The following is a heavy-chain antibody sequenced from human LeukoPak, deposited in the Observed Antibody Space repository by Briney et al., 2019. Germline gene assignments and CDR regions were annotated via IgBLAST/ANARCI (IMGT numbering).Heavy chain of an antibody. Sequence: PGRSLRLSCAASGFTFDDYAMHWVRQAPGKGLEWVSGISWNSGSIGYADSVKGRFTISRDNAKNSLYLQMNSLRAEDMALYYCAKGACSSTSCPIDYWGQGTLVTVSS. CDR1: GFTFDDYA. CDR3: AKGACSSTSCPIDY. CDR2: ISWNSGSI. D-gene: IGHD2-2*01. J-gene: IGHJ4*02. V-gene: IGHV3-9*03.